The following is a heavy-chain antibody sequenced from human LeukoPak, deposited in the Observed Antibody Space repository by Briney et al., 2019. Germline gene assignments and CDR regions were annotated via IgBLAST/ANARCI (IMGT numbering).Heavy chain of an antibody. CDR1: GGTFSSYA. CDR2: IIPIFGTA. D-gene: IGHD6-19*01. V-gene: IGHV1-69*01. Sequence: SVKVSCKASGGTFSSYAISWVRQAPGQGLEWMGGIIPIFGTANYAQKFQGRVTITADESTSTAYMELSSLRSEDTAVYYCARDKALLKGLVHYHFDYWGQGTLVTVPS. CDR3: ARDKALLKGLVHYHFDY. J-gene: IGHJ4*02.